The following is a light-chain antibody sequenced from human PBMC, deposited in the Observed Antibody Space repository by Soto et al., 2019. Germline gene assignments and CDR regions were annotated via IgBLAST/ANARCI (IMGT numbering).Light chain of an antibody. CDR1: QGISNY. CDR2: AAS. J-gene: IGKJ3*01. CDR3: QQLNTSPFT. V-gene: IGKV1-9*01. Sequence: DIQLTQSPSFLSASVGDRVTITCRASQGISNYLAWNQQKPGKAPQLLIYAASILQSGVPSRFSGSGSGTEFTLTISSLQPEDFATYCCQQLNTSPFTFGPGTKVDIK.